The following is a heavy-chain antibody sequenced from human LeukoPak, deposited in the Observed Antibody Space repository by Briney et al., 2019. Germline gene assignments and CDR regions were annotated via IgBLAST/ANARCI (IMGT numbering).Heavy chain of an antibody. D-gene: IGHD6-13*01. CDR2: ISAYNGNT. V-gene: IGHV1-18*01. Sequence: ASVKVSCKASGYTFTSYGISWVRQAPGQGLEWMGWISAYNGNTNYAQKLQGRVTMTTDTSTSTAYMELRSLRSDDTAVYYCANSHTPSSSWSGAGYWGQGTLVTVSS. CDR1: GYTFTSYG. J-gene: IGHJ4*02. CDR3: ANSHTPSSSWSGAGY.